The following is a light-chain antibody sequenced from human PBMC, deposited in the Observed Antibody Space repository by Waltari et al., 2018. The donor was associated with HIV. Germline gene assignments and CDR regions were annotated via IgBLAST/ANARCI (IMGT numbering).Light chain of an antibody. CDR3: ATWDGSLGAFFV. CDR1: TSNVGTNF. CDR2: RDN. J-gene: IGLJ1*01. V-gene: IGLV1-47*01. Sequence: QSVLTQPPSASGTPGQRVTISCSGNTSNVGTNFLSWYQHLPGAAPKLLMYRDNRRPSGVPDRFSGSKSVASASLAISGLRSEDEGDYYCATWDGSLGAFFVFGVGTKVTVL.